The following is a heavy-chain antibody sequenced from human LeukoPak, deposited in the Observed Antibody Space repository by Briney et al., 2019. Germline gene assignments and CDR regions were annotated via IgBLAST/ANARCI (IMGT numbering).Heavy chain of an antibody. CDR3: AKDSRGEIVGETGY. J-gene: IGHJ4*02. D-gene: IGHD3-22*01. CDR1: GFTFSSYW. V-gene: IGHV3-74*01. Sequence: PGGSLRLSCAASGFTFSSYWMHWVRQGPGQGLVWVSRINSDGSSIRYADSVKGRSTISRDNAKNSLYLQMNSLRAEDTALYYCAKDSRGEIVGETGYWGQGTLVTVSS. CDR2: INSDGSSI.